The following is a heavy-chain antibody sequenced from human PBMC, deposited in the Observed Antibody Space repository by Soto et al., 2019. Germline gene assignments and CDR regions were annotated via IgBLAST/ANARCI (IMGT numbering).Heavy chain of an antibody. D-gene: IGHD3-22*01. V-gene: IGHV3-21*01. CDR3: ASHLKYYYDSSGPTEPSP. CDR1: GYTFTIYA. J-gene: IGHJ5*02. CDR2: ISSSSIYI. Sequence: ASVKVSCKASGYTFTIYAMHWVRQAPGKGLEWVSSISSSSIYIYYADSVNGRFTTSRDNAKNSLYLQINSLRAEDTAVYYCASHLKYYYDSSGPTEPSPWGQGTLVTVSS.